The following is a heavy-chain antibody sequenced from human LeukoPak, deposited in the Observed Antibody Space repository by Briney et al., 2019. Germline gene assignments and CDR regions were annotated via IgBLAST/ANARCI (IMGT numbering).Heavy chain of an antibody. CDR2: INPNSGGT. CDR3: ARDYDSSGYYYTSGY. D-gene: IGHD3-22*01. Sequence: GASVKVSCKASGYTFTGYYMHWVRQAPGQGLEWMGWINPNSGGTNYAQKFQGRVTMTRDTSISTAYMELSRLRSDDTAVYYCARDYDSSGYYYTSGYWGQGTLVTVSS. CDR1: GYTFTGYY. J-gene: IGHJ4*02. V-gene: IGHV1-2*02.